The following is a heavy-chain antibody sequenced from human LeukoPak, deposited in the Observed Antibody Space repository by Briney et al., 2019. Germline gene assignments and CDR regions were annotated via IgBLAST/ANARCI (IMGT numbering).Heavy chain of an antibody. J-gene: IGHJ4*02. Sequence: PGGSLRLSCAASGFSFSNHAMSWVRQAPGKGLVWVSRISPTGSTTSYADSVKGRFTVSRDNAKNTLYLQVNNLRAEDTAVYYCARGPNSNWSGLDFWGQGTLLTVSS. D-gene: IGHD6-6*01. CDR3: ARGPNSNWSGLDF. V-gene: IGHV3-74*01. CDR2: ISPTGSTT. CDR1: GFSFSNHA.